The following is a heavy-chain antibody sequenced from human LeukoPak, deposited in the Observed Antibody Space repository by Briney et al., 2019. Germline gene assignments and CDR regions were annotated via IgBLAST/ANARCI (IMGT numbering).Heavy chain of an antibody. V-gene: IGHV3-30-3*01. Sequence: GRSLRLSCAASGFTFSSYAMHWVRQAPGKGLEWVAVISYDGSNKYYADSVKGRFTISRDNSKNTLYLQMNSLRAEDTAVYYCARGPVLLWFGELLYRDDAFDIWGQGTMVTVSS. D-gene: IGHD3-10*01. J-gene: IGHJ3*02. CDR1: GFTFSSYA. CDR3: ARGPVLLWFGELLYRDDAFDI. CDR2: ISYDGSNK.